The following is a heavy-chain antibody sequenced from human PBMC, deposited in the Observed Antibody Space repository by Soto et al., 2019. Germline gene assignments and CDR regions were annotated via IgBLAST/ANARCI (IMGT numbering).Heavy chain of an antibody. Sequence: SSETLSLTCTVSGGSISSGVYYWSWIRHHPGKGLEWIGYIYYIGSTYYNPSLKSRVTISVDTSKNQFSLKLSSVTAADTAVYYCARDLLVSSGWYRGAMDVWGHGTPVTVSS. V-gene: IGHV4-31*03. CDR3: ARDLLVSSGWYRGAMDV. D-gene: IGHD6-19*01. CDR1: GGSISSGVYY. J-gene: IGHJ6*02. CDR2: IYYIGST.